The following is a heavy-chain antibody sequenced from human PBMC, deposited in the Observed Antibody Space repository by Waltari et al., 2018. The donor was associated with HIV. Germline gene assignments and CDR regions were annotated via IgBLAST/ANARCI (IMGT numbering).Heavy chain of an antibody. CDR3: ARGKVGGSGWYEDCDY. D-gene: IGHD6-19*01. Sequence: QVQLQESGPGLVKPSETLSLTCTVPGGSISSYYWSWIRQPAGKGLEWIGRIYTSGSTNYNPSLTSRVTMSVDTSKNQFSLKLSSVTAADTAVYYCARGKVGGSGWYEDCDYWGQGTLVTVSS. V-gene: IGHV4-4*07. J-gene: IGHJ4*02. CDR2: IYTSGST. CDR1: GGSISSYY.